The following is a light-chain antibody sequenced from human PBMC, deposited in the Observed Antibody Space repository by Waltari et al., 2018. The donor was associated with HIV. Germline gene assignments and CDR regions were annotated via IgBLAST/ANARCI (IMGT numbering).Light chain of an antibody. CDR2: RDN. J-gene: IGLJ1*01. CDR1: SFNIGRNF. CDR3: AAWDDSLRGSYV. Sequence: QSVLTQPPSASGTPGQRVTVSCSGSSFNIGRNFVSWYQSLPGTAPKVLIFRDNKRPSGVPDRFSGSKSGASASLAISWLRSEDEADYYCAAWDDSLRGSYVFGPGTKVTVL. V-gene: IGLV1-47*01.